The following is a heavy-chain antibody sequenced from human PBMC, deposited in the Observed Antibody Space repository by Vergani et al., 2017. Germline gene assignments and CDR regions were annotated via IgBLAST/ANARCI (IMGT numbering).Heavy chain of an antibody. V-gene: IGHV3-7*01. D-gene: IGHD3-16*01. CDR2: IKQDGSGK. J-gene: IGHJ6*02. CDR3: VLGQFGSYYYYGMDV. Sequence: EVQLLESGGGLVQPGGSLRLTCSASEFTFSSYWMSWVRQAPGKGLEWVANIKQDGSGKYYVDSVKGRFTISRDNAKNSLYLQMNSLRAEDTAVYYCVLGQFGSYYYYGMDVWGQGTTVTVSS. CDR1: EFTFSSYW.